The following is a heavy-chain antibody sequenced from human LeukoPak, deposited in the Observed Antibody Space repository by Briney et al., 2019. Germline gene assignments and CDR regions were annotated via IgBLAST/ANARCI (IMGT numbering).Heavy chain of an antibody. CDR3: ARKAVTGSGPAHFDY. V-gene: IGHV3-30*03. D-gene: IGHD6-19*01. CDR1: GFTFITYG. CDR2: ISYGDGRAK. J-gene: IGHJ4*02. Sequence: GGSLRLSCAASGFTFITYGIHWVRQAPGKGLEWVAVISYGDGRAKFYADSVKSRFTISRDNSKNTLYLQMNSLSAEDTAVYYCARKAVTGSGPAHFDYWGQGTLVTVSS.